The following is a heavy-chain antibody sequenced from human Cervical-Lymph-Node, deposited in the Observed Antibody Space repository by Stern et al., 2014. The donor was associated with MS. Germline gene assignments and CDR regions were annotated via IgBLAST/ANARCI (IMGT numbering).Heavy chain of an antibody. Sequence: EEQLVESGGGLVQPGGSLRLSCTASGFTFSLYWMHWVRQVPGQGLVWVSRISDDGSRTSYADSVKGRFTISRDNAKNTLYLQMNSLRAEDTAVYYCARDMGGATSMDYWGQGTLVTVSS. V-gene: IGHV3-74*01. CDR2: ISDDGSRT. CDR3: ARDMGGATSMDY. D-gene: IGHD1-26*01. CDR1: GFTFSLYW. J-gene: IGHJ4*02.